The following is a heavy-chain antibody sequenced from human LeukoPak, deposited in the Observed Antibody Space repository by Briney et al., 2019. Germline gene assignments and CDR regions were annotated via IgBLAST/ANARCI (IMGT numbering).Heavy chain of an antibody. V-gene: IGHV3-7*03. CDR2: IKQDGSEK. CDR3: ARYSGSYEVNYYYYYGMDV. CDR1: GFTLSGYW. Sequence: GGSLRLSCAASGFTLSGYWMSWVRQAPGKGLEWVANIKQDGSEKYYMDSVKGRFTISRDNAKNSLYLQMNSLRAEDTAVYYCARYSGSYEVNYYYYYGMDVWGQGTTVTVSS. J-gene: IGHJ6*02. D-gene: IGHD1-26*01.